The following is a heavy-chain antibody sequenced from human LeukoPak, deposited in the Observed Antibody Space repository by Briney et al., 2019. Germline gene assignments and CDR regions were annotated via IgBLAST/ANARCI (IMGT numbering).Heavy chain of an antibody. J-gene: IGHJ4*02. D-gene: IGHD1-26*01. V-gene: IGHV3-66*02. CDR1: GFTVSNNY. CDR3: ASGSSLGQVDY. CDR2: IYSAGGT. Sequence: GGSLRLSCAASGFTVSNNYMTGGRQAPGKGLEWVSLIYSAGGTLYADSVKGRFTIYRDNSKNTLYLQMNSLRTEDTAVYYCASGSSLGQVDYWGQGTLVTVSS.